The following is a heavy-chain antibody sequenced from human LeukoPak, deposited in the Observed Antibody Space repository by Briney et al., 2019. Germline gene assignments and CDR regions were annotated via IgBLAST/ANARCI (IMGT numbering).Heavy chain of an antibody. CDR2: ISTNNGNT. CDR3: CRASAFGI. Sequence: ASVKVSCTASGYSFISYSVNWVRQAPGQGLEWMGWISTNNGNTDYAQNLQGRVTMTTDTSTSTAYMELRNLGSDDTAIYYCCRASAFGIWGQGTMVTVSS. J-gene: IGHJ3*02. CDR1: GYSFISYS. V-gene: IGHV1-18*01.